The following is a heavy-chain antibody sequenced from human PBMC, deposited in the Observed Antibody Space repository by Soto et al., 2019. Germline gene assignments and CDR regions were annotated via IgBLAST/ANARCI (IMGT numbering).Heavy chain of an antibody. V-gene: IGHV3-33*01. CDR2: IWSDGSNK. J-gene: IGHJ4*02. D-gene: IGHD5-12*01. CDR1: GFTFSHYA. Sequence: QVQLVESGGGVVQPGKSLRLSCAASGFTFSHYAMYWVRQAPGKGLEWVALIWSDGSNKYYAASVKGRFTISRDNSKNTVYLQMNSLRVDDTAVYYCAPGFAKWLRLDYWGQGTLVTVSS. CDR3: APGFAKWLRLDY.